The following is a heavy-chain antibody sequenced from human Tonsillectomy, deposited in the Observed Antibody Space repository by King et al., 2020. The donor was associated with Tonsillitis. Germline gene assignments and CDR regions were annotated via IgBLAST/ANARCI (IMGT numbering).Heavy chain of an antibody. CDR3: VKCTYMVPHSYYYGMDV. Sequence: VQLVESGGGVVQPGGSLRLSCAASGFTFSPYGMHWVRQAPGKGREWVAFIRYDGGNKDYTDSVKGRFTISRDNSKKTLYLHMNSLRAEDTALYSCVKCTYMVPHSYYYGMDVWGQGTPVTVSS. J-gene: IGHJ6*02. CDR2: IRYDGGNK. CDR1: GFTFSPYG. D-gene: IGHD3-10*01. V-gene: IGHV3-30*02.